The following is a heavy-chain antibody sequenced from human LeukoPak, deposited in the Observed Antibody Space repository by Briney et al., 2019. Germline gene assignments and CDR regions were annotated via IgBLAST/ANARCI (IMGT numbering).Heavy chain of an antibody. V-gene: IGHV3-64*01. J-gene: IGHJ3*02. Sequence: GGSLRLSCAASGFSFSNYVMHWVRQAPGKGLEYVSAIMPNGETRGYANSMKGRFTISRDNSKNTLYLQMGSLRAEDMAVYYCARDRDGGFAFDIWGQGTLVTVSS. CDR2: IMPNGETR. CDR3: ARDRDGGFAFDI. D-gene: IGHD2-15*01. CDR1: GFSFSNYV.